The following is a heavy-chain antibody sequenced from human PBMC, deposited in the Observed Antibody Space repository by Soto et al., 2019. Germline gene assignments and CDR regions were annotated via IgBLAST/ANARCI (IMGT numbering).Heavy chain of an antibody. J-gene: IGHJ6*02. CDR2: VYYDGGS. CDR1: GGSIDGRN. CDR3: VRQGIGNLHGLVDV. V-gene: IGHV4-59*08. D-gene: IGHD3-10*01. Sequence: QVQLQESGPGLVKPSETLSLTCTVSGGSIDGRNCAWIRQPPGTGLEWLGYVYYDGGSSYNPSVKSLHTLSRDTSKSQFSLHLRSVTAADTFVYYCVRQGIGNLHGLVDVWGRGTTVTFSS.